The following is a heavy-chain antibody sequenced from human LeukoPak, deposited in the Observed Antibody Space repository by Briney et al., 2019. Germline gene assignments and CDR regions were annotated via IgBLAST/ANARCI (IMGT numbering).Heavy chain of an antibody. J-gene: IGHJ5*02. CDR1: GFTFSSYW. Sequence: GGSLRLSCAASGFTFSSYWLSWVRQAPGKGLEWVANIKQDGSEKYYVDSVKGRFTISRDNSKNTLYLQMNSLRAEDTAVYYCAKELRAMVRGVIPGNPWGQGTLVTVSS. CDR3: AKELRAMVRGVIPGNP. V-gene: IGHV3-7*01. CDR2: IKQDGSEK. D-gene: IGHD3-10*01.